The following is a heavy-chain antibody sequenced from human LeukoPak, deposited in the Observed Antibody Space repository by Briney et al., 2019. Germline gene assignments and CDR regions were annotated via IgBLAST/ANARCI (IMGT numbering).Heavy chain of an antibody. Sequence: ASVQVSCKASGYTFTGYYIHWVRQAPGQGLEWMGWINPNSGGTNYAQKFQGRVTMTRDTSISTAYMELSRLSSDDTAVYYCARGSMPARPEFDYWGQGTLVTVSS. D-gene: IGHD6-6*01. V-gene: IGHV1-2*02. CDR2: INPNSGGT. CDR1: GYTFTGYY. CDR3: ARGSMPARPEFDY. J-gene: IGHJ4*02.